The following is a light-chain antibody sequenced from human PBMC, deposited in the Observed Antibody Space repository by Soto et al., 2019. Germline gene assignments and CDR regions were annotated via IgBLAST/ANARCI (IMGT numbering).Light chain of an antibody. V-gene: IGLV2-14*01. Sequence: QSALTQPASVSGSPGHSITISCTGTSSDVGGYNYVSWYQQHPGQAPKLMIYDVSNRPSGISNRFSGSKSRNTASLTISGLKAEDEAEYYCSSYTSSSTLEVFGGGNKVPVL. CDR2: DVS. CDR3: SSYTSSSTLEV. CDR1: SSDVGGYNY. J-gene: IGLJ2*01.